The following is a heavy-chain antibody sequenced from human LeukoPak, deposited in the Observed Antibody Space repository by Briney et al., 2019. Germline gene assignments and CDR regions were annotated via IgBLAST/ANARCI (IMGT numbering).Heavy chain of an antibody. J-gene: IGHJ4*02. Sequence: GGSLRLSCAASGFTFDDYAMHWVRQAPGKGLEWVSGISWNSGSIGYADSVKGRFTISRDNAKNSLYLQMNSLRAEDTALYYCAKDNRALYYYDSSGYSPLFDYWGQGTLVTVSP. CDR2: ISWNSGSI. CDR3: AKDNRALYYYDSSGYSPLFDY. CDR1: GFTFDDYA. V-gene: IGHV3-9*01. D-gene: IGHD3-22*01.